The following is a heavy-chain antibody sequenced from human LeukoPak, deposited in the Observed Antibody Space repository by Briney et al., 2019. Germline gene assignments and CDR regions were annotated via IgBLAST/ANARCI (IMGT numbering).Heavy chain of an antibody. Sequence: ASVKVSCKASGYTFTSYYMHWVRQAPGQGLEWMGIINPSGGSTSYAQKFQGRVTMTRDTSKNQFSLKLSSVTAADTAVYYCARAPMVRAWFDPWGQGTLVTVSS. CDR1: GYTFTSYY. J-gene: IGHJ5*02. CDR3: ARAPMVRAWFDP. CDR2: INPSGGST. D-gene: IGHD3-10*01. V-gene: IGHV1-46*01.